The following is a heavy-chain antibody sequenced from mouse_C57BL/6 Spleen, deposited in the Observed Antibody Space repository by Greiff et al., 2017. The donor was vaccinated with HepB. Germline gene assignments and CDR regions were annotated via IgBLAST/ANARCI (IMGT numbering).Heavy chain of an antibody. CDR2: IYPGSGNT. CDR3: ARSGVITTVVEYYFDY. D-gene: IGHD1-1*01. J-gene: IGHJ2*01. Sequence: VQLQQSGAELVRPGASVKLSCKASGYTFTDYYINWVKQRPGQGLEWIARIYPGSGNTYYNEKFKGKATLTAEKSSSTAYMQLSSLTSEDSAVYFCARSGVITTVVEYYFDYWGQGTTLTVSS. CDR1: GYTFTDYY. V-gene: IGHV1-76*01.